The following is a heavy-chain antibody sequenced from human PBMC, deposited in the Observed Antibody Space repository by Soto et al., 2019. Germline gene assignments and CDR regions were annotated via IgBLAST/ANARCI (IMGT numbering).Heavy chain of an antibody. CDR3: ARVGERLQYFDWIYYFDS. Sequence: KTSETLSLTCTVSGGSVGGYYWSWIRQPPGKGLEWIGSVYYSGSTKYNPSLKSRITMSVDTTKNHISLKLTSVTAGDTAVYYCARVGERLQYFDWIYYFDSWGQGTLVTVSS. J-gene: IGHJ4*02. D-gene: IGHD3-9*01. V-gene: IGHV4-59*02. CDR1: GGSVGGYY. CDR2: VYYSGST.